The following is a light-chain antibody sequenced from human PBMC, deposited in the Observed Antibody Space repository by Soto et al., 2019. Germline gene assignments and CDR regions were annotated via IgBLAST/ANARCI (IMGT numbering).Light chain of an antibody. CDR2: DSS. Sequence: DIQMTQSPSSLSASVGDRVTITCQASKDINNYLVWYQQKPGKAPKLLIYDSSKLETGVPSRFSGGASGTDFTFTISGLQPEDVATYYCQQYDILPPTFGQGTKLEIK. J-gene: IGKJ2*01. CDR3: QQYDILPPT. CDR1: KDINNY. V-gene: IGKV1-33*01.